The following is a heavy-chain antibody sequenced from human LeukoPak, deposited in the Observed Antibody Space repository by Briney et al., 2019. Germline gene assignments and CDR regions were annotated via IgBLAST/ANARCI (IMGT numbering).Heavy chain of an antibody. CDR1: GGSISSGGYY. CDR3: ARDKNFFSNWFDP. V-gene: IGHV4-31*03. J-gene: IGHJ5*02. CDR2: IYYSGST. D-gene: IGHD2/OR15-2a*01. Sequence: SETLSLTCTVFGGSISSGGYYWSWIRQHPGKGLEWIGYIYYSGSTYYNPSLKSRVTISVDTSKNQFSLKLSSVTAADTAVYYCARDKNFFSNWFDPWGQGTLVTVSS.